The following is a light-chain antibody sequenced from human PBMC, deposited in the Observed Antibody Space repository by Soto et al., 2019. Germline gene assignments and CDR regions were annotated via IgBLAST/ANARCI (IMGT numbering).Light chain of an antibody. CDR1: QSIRTY. CDR3: QKTYGTPPT. V-gene: IGKV1-39*01. Sequence: DIKMTQSPSSLSASVGDRVTMTCRASQSIRTYLNWYQQKPGKAPKVLIYGASNLQSGVPSRFSGSGSVTDFTLTINNFQPEDVATYYCQKTYGTPPTFGQVTKVEV. CDR2: GAS. J-gene: IGKJ1*01.